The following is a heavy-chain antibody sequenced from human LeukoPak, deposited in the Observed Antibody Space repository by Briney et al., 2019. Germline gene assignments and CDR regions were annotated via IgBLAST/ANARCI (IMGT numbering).Heavy chain of an antibody. D-gene: IGHD5-12*01. CDR3: ARGDIVATIGLVDY. CDR1: GGSFSGYY. Sequence: SETLSLTCAVYGGSFSGYYWSWIRQPPGRGLEWIGEINHSGSTNYNPSLKSRVTISVDTSKNQFSLKLSSVTAADTAVYYCARGDIVATIGLVDYWGQGTLVTVSS. CDR2: INHSGST. J-gene: IGHJ4*02. V-gene: IGHV4-34*01.